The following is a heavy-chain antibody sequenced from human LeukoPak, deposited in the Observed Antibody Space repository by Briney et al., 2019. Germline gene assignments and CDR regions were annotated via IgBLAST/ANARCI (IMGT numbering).Heavy chain of an antibody. D-gene: IGHD1-20*01. V-gene: IGHV1-2*04. CDR1: GYTFTSYY. Sequence: ASVKVSCKASGYTFTSYYMHWVRQAPGQGLEWMGWINPISGGTNYAQKFQGWVTMTRDTSISTAYMELSRLRSDDTAVYYCARGPTYNWNRTYYYYYGMDVWGQGTTVTVSS. CDR3: ARGPTYNWNRTYYYYYGMDV. J-gene: IGHJ6*02. CDR2: INPISGGT.